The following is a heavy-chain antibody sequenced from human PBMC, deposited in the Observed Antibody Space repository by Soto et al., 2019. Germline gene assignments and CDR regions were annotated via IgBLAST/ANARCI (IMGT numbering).Heavy chain of an antibody. Sequence: SETLSLTCTVSGVSISSGDYYWSWIRQPPGKGLEWIGYIYYSGSTYYNPSLKSRLTISVDTSTNQFSLELSSVTAEDTAVYYCARRQGTSGYYYFWGQGILVTVSS. D-gene: IGHD3-22*01. CDR1: GVSISSGDYY. CDR3: ARRQGTSGYYYF. CDR2: IYYSGST. V-gene: IGHV4-30-4*02. J-gene: IGHJ4*02.